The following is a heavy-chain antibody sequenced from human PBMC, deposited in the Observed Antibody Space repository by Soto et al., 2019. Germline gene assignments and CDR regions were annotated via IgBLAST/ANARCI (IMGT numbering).Heavy chain of an antibody. D-gene: IGHD6-13*01. CDR1: GYTFTSYG. CDR3: ARPATYSSSWTYDY. CDR2: ISVSNGNT. V-gene: IGHV1-18*01. J-gene: IGHJ4*02. Sequence: QVQLVQSGAEVKKPGASVKVSCKASGYTFTSYGISWVRQAPGQGLEWMGWISVSNGNTNCAQKFQGRVTLTTATSTSTDYMELRRLRSADPAVYYCARPATYSSSWTYDYWGQGTLVTVSS.